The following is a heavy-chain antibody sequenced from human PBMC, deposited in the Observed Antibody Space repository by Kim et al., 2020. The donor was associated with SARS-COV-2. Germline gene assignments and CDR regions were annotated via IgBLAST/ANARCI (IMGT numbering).Heavy chain of an antibody. Sequence: GGSLRLSCAASGFTFSSYGMHWVRQAPGKGLEWVAVISYDGSNKYYADSVKGRFTISRDNSKNTLYLQMNSLRAEDTAVYYCAKFRNLEVVPAAISFGG. V-gene: IGHV3-30*18. D-gene: IGHD2-2*01. J-gene: IGHJ1*01. CDR3: AKFRNLEVVPAAISF. CDR1: GFTFSSYG. CDR2: ISYDGSNK.